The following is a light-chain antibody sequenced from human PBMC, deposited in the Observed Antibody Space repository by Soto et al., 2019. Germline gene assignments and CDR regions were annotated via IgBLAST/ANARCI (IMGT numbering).Light chain of an antibody. CDR2: DTD. J-gene: IGLJ2*01. V-gene: IGLV7-46*01. CDR3: LLAYHGARYVL. CDR1: TGAVTSSHY. Sequence: QAVVTQEPSLTVSPGGTGTLTCGSSTGAVTSSHYPYWLQQKPGQAPRTLIYDTDNKHSWTPARFSGSLLGDKAALTLSGAQPEDDADDYCLLAYHGARYVLFGGGTKLTVL.